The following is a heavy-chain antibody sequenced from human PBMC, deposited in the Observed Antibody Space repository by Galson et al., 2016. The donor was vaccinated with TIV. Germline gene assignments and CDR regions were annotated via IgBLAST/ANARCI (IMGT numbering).Heavy chain of an antibody. CDR2: IDWEDDK. D-gene: IGHD3-16*02. CDR3: ARMYRHGFDI. J-gene: IGHJ3*02. CDR1: GFSLTTTGMR. V-gene: IGHV2-70*04. Sequence: PALVKPTQTLTLTCSVSGFSLTTTGMRVSWIRQPPRGALEWLARIDWEDDKFYSPSLKTRLSISKDTSNNQVGLTMTNMDPVDTATYYCARMYRHGFDIWGQGTMVTVS.